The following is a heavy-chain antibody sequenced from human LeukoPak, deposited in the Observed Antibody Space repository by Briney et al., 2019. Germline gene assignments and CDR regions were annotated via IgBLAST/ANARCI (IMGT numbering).Heavy chain of an antibody. CDR2: IYSGGGT. V-gene: IGHV3-53*05. CDR1: GFTVSSNY. D-gene: IGHD2-21*01. CDR3: ASSVYSGSPTKSFDY. Sequence: GGSLRLSCAASGFTVSSNYMNWVRQAPGKGLEWVSVIYSGGGTYYADSVKGRFTISRDNSKNILFLQMHSLRAEDTALYYCASSVYSGSPTKSFDYWGQGTLVTVSS. J-gene: IGHJ4*02.